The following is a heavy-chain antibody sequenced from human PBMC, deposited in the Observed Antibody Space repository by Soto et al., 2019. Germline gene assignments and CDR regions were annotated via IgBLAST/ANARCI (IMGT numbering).Heavy chain of an antibody. CDR1: GGSISSYY. Sequence: TSETLSLTCTVSGGSISSYYWSWIRQPPGKGLEWIGYIYYSGSTNYNPSLKSRVTISVDTSKNQLSLKLSSVTAADTAVFYCARLIHCKTTSCYFDYWGQGTLVTVSS. CDR3: ARLIHCKTTSCYFDY. J-gene: IGHJ4*02. CDR2: IYYSGST. V-gene: IGHV4-59*01. D-gene: IGHD2-2*01.